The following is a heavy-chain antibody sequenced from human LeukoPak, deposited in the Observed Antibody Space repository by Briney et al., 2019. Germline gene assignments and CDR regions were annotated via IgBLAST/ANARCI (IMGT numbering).Heavy chain of an antibody. J-gene: IGHJ4*02. CDR3: ATGGHYFGA. CDR2: IRTKADGGTT. D-gene: IGHD3-10*01. CDR1: GFTFSNAW. Sequence: GGSLRLSYATSGFTFSNAWMSWVRQAPGKGLEWVGRIRTKADGGTTDYAAPVKGRFTISRDDSKNTLYLQMNSLKTEDTAVYSCATGGHYFGAWGQGTLVTVSS. V-gene: IGHV3-15*01.